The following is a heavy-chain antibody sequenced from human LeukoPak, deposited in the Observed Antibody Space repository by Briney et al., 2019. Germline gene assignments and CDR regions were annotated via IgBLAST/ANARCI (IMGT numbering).Heavy chain of an antibody. Sequence: ASVKVSCKPSGYTFTGYYMHWVRQAPGQGLEWMGWINPILGIANYAQKFQGRVTITADKSTSTAYMELSSLRSEDAAVYYCARGVDYYDSSGYPFLWGQGTLVTVSS. CDR1: GYTFTGYY. J-gene: IGHJ4*02. D-gene: IGHD3-22*01. V-gene: IGHV1-69*10. CDR3: ARGVDYYDSSGYPFL. CDR2: INPILGIA.